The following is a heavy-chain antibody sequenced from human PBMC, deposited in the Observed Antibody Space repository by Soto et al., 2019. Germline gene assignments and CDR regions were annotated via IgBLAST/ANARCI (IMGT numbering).Heavy chain of an antibody. CDR1: GYTFTNND. Sequence: QVQLVQSGAEVKKPGASVKVSCKASGYTFTNNDVSWVRQATGQGLEWKGWMNPGSGDTGYAQKFQGRVTMTRDISIATAYMELNSLTSEDTAIYYCARMESFGSLNWFDPWGQGTLVTVSS. D-gene: IGHD5-18*01. CDR2: MNPGSGDT. CDR3: ARMESFGSLNWFDP. J-gene: IGHJ5*02. V-gene: IGHV1-8*02.